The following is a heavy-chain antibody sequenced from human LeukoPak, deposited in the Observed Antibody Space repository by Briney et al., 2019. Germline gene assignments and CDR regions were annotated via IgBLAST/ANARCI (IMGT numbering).Heavy chain of an antibody. Sequence: GGSLRLSCAASGFTFSSYGMHWVRQAPGKGLEWVAFIRYDGSNKYYADSVKGRFTISRDNSKNTLYLQMNSLRAEDTAVYYCAKDLRYCSGGSCYGAYYYYMDVWGKGTTVTVSS. J-gene: IGHJ6*03. CDR1: GFTFSSYG. V-gene: IGHV3-30*02. D-gene: IGHD2-15*01. CDR2: IRYDGSNK. CDR3: AKDLRYCSGGSCYGAYYYYMDV.